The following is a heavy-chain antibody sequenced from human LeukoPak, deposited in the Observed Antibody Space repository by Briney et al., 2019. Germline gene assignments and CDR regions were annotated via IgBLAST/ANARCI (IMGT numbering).Heavy chain of an antibody. CDR2: ISSNGGST. D-gene: IGHD3-10*01. Sequence: GGSLRLSCAASGFTFSSYAMHWVRQAPGKGLEYVSAISSNGGSTYYANSVKGRFTISRDNPKNTLYLRMNSLRAEDTAVYYCAKAEYYYGSGYYDYWGQGTLVTVSS. CDR1: GFTFSSYA. CDR3: AKAEYYYGSGYYDY. J-gene: IGHJ4*02. V-gene: IGHV3-64*01.